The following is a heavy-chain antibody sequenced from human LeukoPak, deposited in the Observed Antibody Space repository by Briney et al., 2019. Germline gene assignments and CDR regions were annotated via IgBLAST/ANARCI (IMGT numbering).Heavy chain of an antibody. V-gene: IGHV1-8*01. CDR3: ATEGKDYDFDY. CDR1: GYTFTSYD. Sequence: GASVKVSCKASGYTFTSYDFNWVRQATGQRPEWMGWMSPNSGDTGYAQKFQGRVTMTEDTSTDTAYMELSSLRSEDTAVYYCATEGKDYDFDYWGQGTLVTVSS. CDR2: MSPNSGDT. D-gene: IGHD3-22*01. J-gene: IGHJ4*02.